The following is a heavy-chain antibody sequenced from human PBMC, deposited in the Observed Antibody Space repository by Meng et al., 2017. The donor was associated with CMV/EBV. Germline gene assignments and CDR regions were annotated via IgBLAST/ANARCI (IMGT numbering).Heavy chain of an antibody. Sequence: PETLSLTCPLSGGSISSYYWSWIRQPPGKGLEWIGYIYYSGSTNYNPSIKTRVTISVDTSKNQFSLKLSCVNAADTAVYYCASAPVLGGFRWYFDLWGRGTLVTVSS. CDR3: ASAPVLGGFRWYFDL. CDR2: IYYSGST. J-gene: IGHJ2*01. V-gene: IGHV4-59*01. CDR1: GGSISSYY. D-gene: IGHD3-16*01.